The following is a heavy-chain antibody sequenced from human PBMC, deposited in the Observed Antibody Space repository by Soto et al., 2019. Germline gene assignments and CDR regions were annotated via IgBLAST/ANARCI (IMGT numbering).Heavy chain of an antibody. Sequence: QVQLVESGGGVVQPGRSLRLSCAASGFTFSSYGMHWVRQAPGKGLEGVAVIWYDGSNKYYADSVKGRFTISRDNSKNTLYLQMTSLRAEDTAVYYCARGPFLEWFRPTPPSDYWGRGTLVTVSS. V-gene: IGHV3-33*01. J-gene: IGHJ4*02. D-gene: IGHD3-3*01. CDR3: ARGPFLEWFRPTPPSDY. CDR1: GFTFSSYG. CDR2: IWYDGSNK.